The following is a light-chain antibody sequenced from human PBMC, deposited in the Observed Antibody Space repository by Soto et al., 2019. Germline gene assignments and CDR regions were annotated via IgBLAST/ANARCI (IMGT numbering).Light chain of an antibody. CDR3: QPYNSFSGT. CDR1: QTTSSW. CDR2: DAS. Sequence: DIQMTQSPSTLSASVGDRVTITCRASQTTSSWLAWYQQKPGKAPNLLIYDASSLESGVPSRFSGRGSGTQFTLTISSLQPDDFATYYCQPYNSFSGTFGPGTKVDIK. J-gene: IGKJ1*01. V-gene: IGKV1-5*01.